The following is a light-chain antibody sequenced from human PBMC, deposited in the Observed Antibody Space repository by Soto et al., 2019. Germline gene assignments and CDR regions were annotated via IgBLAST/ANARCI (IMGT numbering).Light chain of an antibody. Sequence: DIQMTQSPSFVSASVGDRVTISCRASRGLTNYLAWYQQKPGKAPKLLIYAASSLKSGVPSRFSGSGSGTDFTLTISSLQPEDFATYYCQQANSLPLTFGGGTKVEIK. V-gene: IGKV1-12*01. CDR1: RGLTNY. CDR3: QQANSLPLT. J-gene: IGKJ4*01. CDR2: AAS.